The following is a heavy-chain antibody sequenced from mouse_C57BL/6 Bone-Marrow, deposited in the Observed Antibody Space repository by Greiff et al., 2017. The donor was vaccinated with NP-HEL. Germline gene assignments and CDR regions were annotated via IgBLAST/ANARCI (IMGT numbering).Heavy chain of an antibody. V-gene: IGHV1-59*01. J-gene: IGHJ1*03. CDR1: GYTFTSYW. Sequence: QVQLQQPGAELVRPGTSVKLSCKASGYTFTSYWMHWVKQRPGQGLEWIGVIDPSDSYTNYNQKFKGKATLTVDTSSSTAYMQLSSLTSEDSAVYYCASASYNGSSNWYFDVWGTGTTVTVSA. CDR2: IDPSDSYT. CDR3: ASASYNGSSNWYFDV. D-gene: IGHD1-1*01.